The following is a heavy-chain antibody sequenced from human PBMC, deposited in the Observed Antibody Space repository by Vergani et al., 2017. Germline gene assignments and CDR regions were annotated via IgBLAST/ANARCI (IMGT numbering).Heavy chain of an antibody. CDR1: GGTFSSYA. Sequence: QVQLVQSGAEVKKPGSSVKVSCKASGGTFSSYAISWVRQAPGQGLEWMGGIIPIFGTANYAQKFQGRVTITADEATRTAYMELSSLRSEDTAVYYCARDILMSDSSGYYYAALDYWGQGTLVTVSS. D-gene: IGHD3-22*01. J-gene: IGHJ4*02. CDR3: ARDILMSDSSGYYYAALDY. V-gene: IGHV1-69*01. CDR2: IIPIFGTA.